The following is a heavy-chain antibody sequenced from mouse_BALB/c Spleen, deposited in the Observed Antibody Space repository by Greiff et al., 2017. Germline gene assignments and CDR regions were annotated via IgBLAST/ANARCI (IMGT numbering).Heavy chain of an antibody. D-gene: IGHD2-14*01. Sequence: EVQLQQSGPELVKPGASVKMSCKASGYTFTDYYMDWVKQSHGESFEWIGRVNPYNGGTSYNQKFKGKATLTVDKSSSTAYMELNSLTSEDSAVYYCARRGYYRYDVIDYWGQGTTLTVSS. V-gene: IGHV1-19*01. CDR3: ARRGYYRYDVIDY. J-gene: IGHJ2*01. CDR2: VNPYNGGT. CDR1: GYTFTDYY.